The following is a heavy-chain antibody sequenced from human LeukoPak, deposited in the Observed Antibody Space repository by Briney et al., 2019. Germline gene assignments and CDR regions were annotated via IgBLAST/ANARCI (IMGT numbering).Heavy chain of an antibody. CDR2: ISWNSCTI. D-gene: IGHD6-6*01. CDR3: AQDLSTTSSGAFAY. CDR1: GFNFDDYA. Sequence: GGALRLSCAGSGFNFDDYAMHWLRQAPGKGVEWVSGISWNSCTIGYADSVRGRFTTPTDNTKTSLYLQMNRLRAEDTALYHCAQDLSTTSSGAFAYCGQRTLVTVSS. V-gene: IGHV3-9*01. J-gene: IGHJ4*02.